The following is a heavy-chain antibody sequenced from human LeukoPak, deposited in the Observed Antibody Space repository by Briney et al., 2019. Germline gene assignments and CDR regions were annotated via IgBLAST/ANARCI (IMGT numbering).Heavy chain of an antibody. CDR2: IKKDGTEK. CDR3: ARVSYDSSVYYYRQYYFDY. J-gene: IGHJ4*02. V-gene: IGHV3-7*01. Sequence: PGGSLRLSCAASGFTFSSYYMSWVRQAPGKGLEWMANIKKDGTEKDYVGSVKGRFTISRDNAKHSLYLQMNSLRVEDTAVYYCARVSYDSSVYYYRQYYFDYWDQGTLVTVSS. CDR1: GFTFSSYY. D-gene: IGHD3-22*01.